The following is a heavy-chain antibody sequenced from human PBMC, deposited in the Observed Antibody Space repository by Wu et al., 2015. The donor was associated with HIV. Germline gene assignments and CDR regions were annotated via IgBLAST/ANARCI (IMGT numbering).Heavy chain of an antibody. CDR2: IIPIFGTA. D-gene: IGHD3-3*01. CDR1: GGTFSSYA. J-gene: IGHJ4*02. V-gene: IGHV1-69*12. CDR3: ARAYGPNYDFWSGYPMPLGY. Sequence: QVQLVQSGAEVKKPGSSVKVSCKASGGTFSSYAISWVRQAPGQGLEWMGGIIPIFGTANYAQKFQGRVTITADESTSTAYMELSSLRSEDTAVYYCARAYGPNYDFWSGYPMPLGYWGQGTLVTVSS.